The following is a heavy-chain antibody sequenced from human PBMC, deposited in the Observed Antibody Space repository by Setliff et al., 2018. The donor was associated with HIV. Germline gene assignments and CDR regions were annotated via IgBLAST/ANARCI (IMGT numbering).Heavy chain of an antibody. Sequence: SETLSLTCVVSGYSISSGYYWGWIRQPPGKGLEWIGSIYPSGSTYYTPSLKSRVTISIDTSKHQFSLKLTSVTAADTALYYCARDVMEYFGNYFDYWGQGALVTVSS. V-gene: IGHV4-38-2*02. CDR2: IYPSGST. CDR3: ARDVMEYFGNYFDY. J-gene: IGHJ4*02. CDR1: GYSISSGYY. D-gene: IGHD3-3*01.